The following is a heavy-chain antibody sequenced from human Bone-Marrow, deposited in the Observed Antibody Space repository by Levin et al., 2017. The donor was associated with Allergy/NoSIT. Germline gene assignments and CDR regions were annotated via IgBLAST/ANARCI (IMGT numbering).Heavy chain of an antibody. V-gene: IGHV3-74*01. J-gene: IGHJ4*02. CDR2: INSDGSST. Sequence: GESLKISCAASGFTFSSYWMHWVRQAPGKGLVWVSRINSDGSSTSYADSVKGRFTISRDNAKNTLYLQMNSLRAEDTAVYYCARAGGDIVVVVAATGGFDYWGQGTLVTVSS. CDR3: ARAGGDIVVVVAATGGFDY. D-gene: IGHD2-15*01. CDR1: GFTFSSYW.